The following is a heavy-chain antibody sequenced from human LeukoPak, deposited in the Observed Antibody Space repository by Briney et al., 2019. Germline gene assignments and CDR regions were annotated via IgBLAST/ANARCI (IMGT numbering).Heavy chain of an antibody. Sequence: LPGGSLRLSCAASGFTFSNYQMNWVRQAPGKGLERVSHISSSHSTIYYAESVKDRFTISRDNAKNSLYLQMNSLRAEDTAVYYCARGRGSSSSWSGDYWGQGTLVTVSS. CDR1: GFTFSNYQ. J-gene: IGHJ4*02. CDR3: ARGRGSSSSWSGDY. CDR2: ISSSHSTI. D-gene: IGHD6-13*01. V-gene: IGHV3-48*03.